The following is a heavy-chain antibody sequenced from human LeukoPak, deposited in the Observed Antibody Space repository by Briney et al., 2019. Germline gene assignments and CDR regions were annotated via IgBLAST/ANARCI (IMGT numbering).Heavy chain of an antibody. CDR1: AFTLSELS. J-gene: IGHJ6*03. V-gene: IGHV1-24*01. CDR3: ATGVICATTSCPGYRNYYFFMDV. CDR2: FDPAGGQF. D-gene: IGHD2-2*01. Sequence: ASVKVSCKLSAFTLSELSMHWVRPAPGKGLEWVGGFDPAGGQFIYGHSFRGTVILTEDATPNTAFMEVTTMRPDDKAVYYCATGVICATTSCPGYRNYYFFMDVWGEGTAVTVSS.